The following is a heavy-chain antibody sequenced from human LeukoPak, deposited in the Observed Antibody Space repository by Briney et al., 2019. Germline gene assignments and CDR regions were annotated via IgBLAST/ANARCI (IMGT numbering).Heavy chain of an antibody. Sequence: GGSLRLSCAASGFTFSDYWMHWVRQVPGKGLVWVSRINNDGSSTTYADSVKGRFTISRANAKNTLYLQMNSLRAEDTAVYYCAGGGYISDYYYMDVWGKGTTVTVSS. V-gene: IGHV3-74*01. CDR2: INNDGSST. J-gene: IGHJ6*03. D-gene: IGHD3-16*02. CDR1: GFTFSDYW. CDR3: AGGGYISDYYYMDV.